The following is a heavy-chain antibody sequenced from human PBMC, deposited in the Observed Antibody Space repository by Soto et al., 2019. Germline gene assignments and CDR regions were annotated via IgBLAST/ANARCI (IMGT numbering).Heavy chain of an antibody. CDR3: ARGFGARYCSGGSCYPNAEYFQH. J-gene: IGHJ1*01. CDR2: INHSGST. V-gene: IGHV4-34*01. CDR1: GGSFSGYY. Sequence: QVQLQQWGAGLLKPSETLSLTCAVYGGSFSGYYWSWIRQPPGKGLEWIGEINHSGSTHYNPSLKSRVTISVDTSKIQFSLKLSSVTAADTAVYYCARGFGARYCSGGSCYPNAEYFQHWGQGTLVTVSS. D-gene: IGHD2-15*01.